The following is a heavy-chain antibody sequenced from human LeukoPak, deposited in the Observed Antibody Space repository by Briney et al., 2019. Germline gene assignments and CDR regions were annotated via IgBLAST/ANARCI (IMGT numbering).Heavy chain of an antibody. CDR3: AREGIQLWSFFDY. D-gene: IGHD5-18*01. CDR2: IYTSGST. J-gene: IGHJ4*02. Sequence: PSETLSLTCTVSGASISSGSYDRSSIRQPAGKALEWIGRIYTSGSTNYNPSLKSRVTISVDTSKNQFSLKLSSVTAADTAVYYCAREGIQLWSFFDYWGQGTLVTVSS. CDR1: GASISSGSYD. V-gene: IGHV4-61*02.